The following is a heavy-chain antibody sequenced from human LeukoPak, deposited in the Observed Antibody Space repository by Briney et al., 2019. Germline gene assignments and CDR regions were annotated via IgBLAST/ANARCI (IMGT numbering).Heavy chain of an antibody. CDR1: GYTFTGYY. D-gene: IGHD2-15*01. Sequence: ASVKVSCKASGYTFTGYYMHWVRQAPGQGLEWMGWINPNSGGTNYAQKFQGRVTMTRDTSISTAYMELSRLRSDDTAVYYCARERLPTRGYYYYGMDVWGQGTTVTVSS. CDR3: ARERLPTRGYYYYGMDV. J-gene: IGHJ6*02. V-gene: IGHV1-2*02. CDR2: INPNSGGT.